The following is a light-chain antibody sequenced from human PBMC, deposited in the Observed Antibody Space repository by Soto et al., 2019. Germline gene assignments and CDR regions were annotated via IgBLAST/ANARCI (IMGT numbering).Light chain of an antibody. CDR1: QSISAW. CDR3: QQFKTY. V-gene: IGKV1-5*03. Sequence: DVQLTQSPSTLSSSVGDRVTITCRAGQSISAWLAWYQQQPGKAPTLLIYKASTLQSGVPSRISGSGSWTEFTSTMSSLQPDDFSSYYCQQFKTYFGQGTRLEIK. J-gene: IGKJ2*01. CDR2: KAS.